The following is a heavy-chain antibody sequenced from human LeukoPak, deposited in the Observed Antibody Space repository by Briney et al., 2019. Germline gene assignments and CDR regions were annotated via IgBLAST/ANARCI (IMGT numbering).Heavy chain of an antibody. Sequence: ASVKVSCKTSGYTFTSYDINWVRQAAGQGLEWLGWMNPYTGKTGYAQKFQGRVTFTRDTSIRTAYMEVSSLTSEDTAVYYCATDHLYDFWSGYQTWGQGTLVTVSS. CDR1: GYTFTSYD. CDR3: ATDHLYDFWSGYQT. CDR2: MNPYTGKT. D-gene: IGHD3-3*01. V-gene: IGHV1-8*03. J-gene: IGHJ5*02.